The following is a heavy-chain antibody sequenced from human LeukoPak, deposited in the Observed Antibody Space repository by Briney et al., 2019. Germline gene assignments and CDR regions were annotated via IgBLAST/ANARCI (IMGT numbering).Heavy chain of an antibody. V-gene: IGHV3-23*01. D-gene: IGHD6-13*01. CDR1: GFTLSSYA. J-gene: IGHJ4*02. CDR3: AKDLALYSSSWIYYFDY. CDR2: ISGSGGST. Sequence: GGSLRLSWAASGFTLSSYAMSWVRQARGKGREWVSAISGSGGSTYYADSVKGRFTISRDNSKNTLYLQMNSLRAEDTAVYCCAKDLALYSSSWIYYFDYWGQGTLVTVSS.